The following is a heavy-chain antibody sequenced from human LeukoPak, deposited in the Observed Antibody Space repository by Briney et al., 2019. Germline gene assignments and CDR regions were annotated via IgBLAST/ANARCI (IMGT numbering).Heavy chain of an antibody. CDR3: ARDRGSGSNWFDP. D-gene: IGHD1-26*01. CDR2: IYYSGST. Sequence: SEALSLTCTVSGGSISSGDYYWSWIRQPPGKGLEWIGYIYYSGSTYYNPSLKRRVTISVDTSKNQFSLKLSSVTAADTAVYYCARDRGSGSNWFDPWGQGTLVTVSS. CDR1: GGSISSGDYY. V-gene: IGHV4-30-4*08. J-gene: IGHJ5*02.